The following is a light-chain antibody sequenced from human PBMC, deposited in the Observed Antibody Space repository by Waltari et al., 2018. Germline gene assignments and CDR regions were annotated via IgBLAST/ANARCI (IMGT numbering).Light chain of an antibody. J-gene: IGKJ1*01. V-gene: IGKV1-27*01. Sequence: QMTQSPSSLSASVGDRVTITCRARQGIDNFLAWYQQKPGKAPRLLIYGAFTLQSGAPSRFSGSMSGTDFTLTISDLQPDDVATYYCQRYDSVPRTFGQGTKVEI. CDR1: QGIDNF. CDR2: GAF. CDR3: QRYDSVPRT.